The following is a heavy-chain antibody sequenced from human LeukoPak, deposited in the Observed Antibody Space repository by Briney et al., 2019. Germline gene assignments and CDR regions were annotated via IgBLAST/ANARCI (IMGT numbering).Heavy chain of an antibody. J-gene: IGHJ3*02. CDR1: GGPISNTYF. CDR3: ARHSGGSYVYAFDM. V-gene: IGHV4-39*01. CDR2: IDYSGTT. D-gene: IGHD1-26*01. Sequence: SETLSLTCTVSGGPISNTYFWGWIRQPPGKRLEWIGTIDYSGTTYYNPSLKSRVTISVDTSKNHFSLKLSSVTAPDTAVYYCARHSGGSYVYAFDMWGQGIMVTVSS.